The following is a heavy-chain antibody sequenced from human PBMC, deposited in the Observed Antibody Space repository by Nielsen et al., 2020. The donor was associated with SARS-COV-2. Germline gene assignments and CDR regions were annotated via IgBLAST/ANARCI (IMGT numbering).Heavy chain of an antibody. Sequence: SETLSLTCTVSGGSTSSSSYYWGWIRQPPGKGLEWIGYIYYSGSTNYNPSLKSRVTISVDTSKNQFSLKLSSVTAADTAVYYCARDTSSGWPPYYYYGMDVWGQGTTVTVSS. D-gene: IGHD6-19*01. J-gene: IGHJ6*02. CDR2: IYYSGST. CDR3: ARDTSSGWPPYYYYGMDV. CDR1: GGSTSSSSYY. V-gene: IGHV4-61*01.